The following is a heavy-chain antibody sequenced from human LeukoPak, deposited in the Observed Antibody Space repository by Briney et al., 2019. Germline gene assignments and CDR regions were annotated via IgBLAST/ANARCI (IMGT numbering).Heavy chain of an antibody. CDR2: IYYSGST. CDR3: AGLDTAMATFDY. D-gene: IGHD5-18*01. J-gene: IGHJ4*02. CDR1: GGSVTSGDSY. V-gene: IGHV4-61*08. Sequence: PSETLSLTCSVSGGSVTSGDSYWSWIRQPPGKGLEWIGYIYYSGSTNYNPSLKSRVTISVDTSKNQFSLKLSSVTAADTAVYYCAGLDTAMATFDYWGQGTLVTVSS.